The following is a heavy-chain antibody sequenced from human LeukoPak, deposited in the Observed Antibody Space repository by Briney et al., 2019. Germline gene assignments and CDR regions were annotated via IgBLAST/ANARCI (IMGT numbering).Heavy chain of an antibody. CDR2: INHSGST. CDR1: GGSFSGYY. J-gene: IGHJ6*02. Sequence: PSETLTLTCAVDGGSFSGYYWSWIRQPPGKGLEWIGEINHSGSTSYNPSLKSRVTISVDTSKNQFSLKLSSVTAADTAVYYCAREPSPYSSGWSLYFYGLDVWGQGTTVTVSS. D-gene: IGHD6-19*01. CDR3: AREPSPYSSGWSLYFYGLDV. V-gene: IGHV4-34*01.